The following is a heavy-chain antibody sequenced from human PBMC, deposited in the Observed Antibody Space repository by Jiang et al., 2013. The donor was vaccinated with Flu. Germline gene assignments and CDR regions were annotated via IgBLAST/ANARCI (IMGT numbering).Heavy chain of an antibody. CDR2: INHSGST. V-gene: IGHV4-34*01. CDR1: GGSFSGYY. J-gene: IGHJ4*02. Sequence: ALLKPSETLSLTCAVYGGSFSGYYWSWIRQPPGKGLEWIGEINHSGSTNYNPSLKSRVTISVDTSKNQFSLKLSSVTAADTAVYYCARAGYFDYWGQGTLVTVSS. CDR3: ARAGYFDY.